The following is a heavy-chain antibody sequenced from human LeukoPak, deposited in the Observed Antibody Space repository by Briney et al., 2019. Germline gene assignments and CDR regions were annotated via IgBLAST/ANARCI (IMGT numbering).Heavy chain of an antibody. CDR2: ISYDGSNK. D-gene: IGHD2-15*01. V-gene: IGHV3-30-3*01. J-gene: IGHJ6*02. CDR1: GFTFSSYA. CDR3: ARLIVVVVAATLDYYYGMDV. Sequence: GGSLRLSCAASGFTFSSYAMHWVRQAPGKGLEWVAVISYDGSNKYYADSVKGRFTISRDNSKNTLYLQMNSLRAEDTAVYYCARLIVVVVAATLDYYYGMDVWGQGTTVTVSS.